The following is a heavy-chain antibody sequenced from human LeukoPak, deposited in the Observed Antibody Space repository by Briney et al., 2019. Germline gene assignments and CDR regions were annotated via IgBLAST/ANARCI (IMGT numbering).Heavy chain of an antibody. D-gene: IGHD4-23*01. CDR3: ARDSPTTVAGYYGMDV. J-gene: IGHJ6*02. Sequence: SVKVSCKASGGTFISYAISWVRQAPGQGLEWMGGIIPIFGTANYAQKFQGRVTITADEYTSTAYMELSSLRSEDTAVYYCARDSPTTVAGYYGMDVWGQGTTVTVSS. CDR1: GGTFISYA. V-gene: IGHV1-69*13. CDR2: IIPIFGTA.